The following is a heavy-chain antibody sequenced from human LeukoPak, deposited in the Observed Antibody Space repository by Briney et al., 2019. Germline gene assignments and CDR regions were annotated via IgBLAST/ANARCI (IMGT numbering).Heavy chain of an antibody. D-gene: IGHD3-16*01. CDR3: ARHYLGAYQWYFDL. J-gene: IGHJ2*01. CDR1: VGTFSSNA. CDR2: IIPFFGTA. V-gene: IGHV1-69*13. Sequence: ASLKVSCKASVGTFSSNAISWVRQTPGQGLEWMGGIIPFFGTANYAQKFQGRVTITADESTNTAHMELSSRRSEDTALYYCARHYLGAYQWYFDLCGRGTLVTVSS.